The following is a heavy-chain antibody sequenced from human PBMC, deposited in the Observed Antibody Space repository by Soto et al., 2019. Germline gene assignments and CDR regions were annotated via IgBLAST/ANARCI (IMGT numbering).Heavy chain of an antibody. CDR1: GYTFTNYG. J-gene: IGHJ5*02. D-gene: IGHD5-12*01. V-gene: IGHV1-18*01. CDR3: ARDLRTRSKGDIWFDP. CDR2: ISAYNGNT. Sequence: GASVKVSCKASGYTFTNYGISWVRQAPGQGLEWMGWISAYNGNTNHAQKLQGRVTMTTDTSTSTAYMELRSLRSDDTAVYYCARDLRTRSKGDIWFDPWGQGTLVTVSS.